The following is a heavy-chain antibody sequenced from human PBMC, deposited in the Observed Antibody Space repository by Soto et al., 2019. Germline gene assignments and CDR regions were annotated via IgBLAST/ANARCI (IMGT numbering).Heavy chain of an antibody. D-gene: IGHD6-13*01. Sequence: QVQRQQWGAGLLKPSETLSLTCAVYGGSFSGYYWSWIRQPPGKGLEWIGEINHSGSTNYNPSLKSRVTISVDTSKNQFSLKLSSVTAADTAVYYCASLTSIAAAGTVDYWGQGTLVTVSS. CDR3: ASLTSIAAAGTVDY. V-gene: IGHV4-34*01. CDR2: INHSGST. J-gene: IGHJ4*02. CDR1: GGSFSGYY.